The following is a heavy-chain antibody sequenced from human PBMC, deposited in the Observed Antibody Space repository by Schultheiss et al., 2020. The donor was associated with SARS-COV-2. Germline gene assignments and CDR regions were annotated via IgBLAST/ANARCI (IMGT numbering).Heavy chain of an antibody. Sequence: SETLSLTCAVYGGSFSGYYWSWIRQPPGKGLEWIGSIYYSGSTYYNPSLKSRVTISVDTSKNQFSLKLSSVTAADTAVYYCARPDTAMAFDAFDIWGQGTMVTVSS. V-gene: IGHV4-34*01. CDR1: GGSFSGYY. D-gene: IGHD5-18*01. CDR2: IYYSGST. J-gene: IGHJ3*02. CDR3: ARPDTAMAFDAFDI.